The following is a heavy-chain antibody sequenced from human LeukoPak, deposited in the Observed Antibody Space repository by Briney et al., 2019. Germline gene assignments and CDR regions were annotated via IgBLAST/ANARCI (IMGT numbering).Heavy chain of an antibody. J-gene: IGHJ4*02. CDR1: GFTFSSYW. D-gene: IGHD3-3*01. Sequence: GGSLRLSCAASGFTFSSYWMHWVRQAPGKGLVWVSRINSDGSSTSYADSVKGRFTISRDNAKNTLYLQMNSLRAEDTAVYYCARDSGDFWSGYYTWIDYWGQGTLVTVSS. CDR3: ARDSGDFWSGYYTWIDY. CDR2: INSDGSST. V-gene: IGHV3-74*01.